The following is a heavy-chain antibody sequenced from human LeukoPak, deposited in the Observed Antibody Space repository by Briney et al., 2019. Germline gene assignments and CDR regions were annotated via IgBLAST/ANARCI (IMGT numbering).Heavy chain of an antibody. V-gene: IGHV4-59*01. J-gene: IGHJ5*02. CDR3: ARYTSSWYAFDP. CDR2: IYYSGST. D-gene: IGHD6-13*01. CDR1: GGSISSYY. Sequence: SETLSLTCTVSGGSISSYYWSWIRQPPGKGLEWIGYIYYSGSTNYNPSLKIQVPISVDTSKNQFSLKLSSVTAADTAVYYCARYTSSWYAFDPWGQGTLVTVSS.